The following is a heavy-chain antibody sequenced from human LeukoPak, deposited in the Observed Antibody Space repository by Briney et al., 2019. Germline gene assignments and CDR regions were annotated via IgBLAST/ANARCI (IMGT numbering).Heavy chain of an antibody. CDR2: ITGDGGGT. Sequence: GGSLRLSWAASGFTFRSYVMSWVRQVPGKGLEWVSAITGDGGGTNHADSVKGRFTISRDNSKNTLYLQMNSLRAEDTAVYYCAKETSSGNFVTLDCWGQGTLVTVSS. CDR3: AKETSSGNFVTLDC. V-gene: IGHV3-23*01. J-gene: IGHJ4*02. CDR1: GFTFRSYV. D-gene: IGHD1-26*01.